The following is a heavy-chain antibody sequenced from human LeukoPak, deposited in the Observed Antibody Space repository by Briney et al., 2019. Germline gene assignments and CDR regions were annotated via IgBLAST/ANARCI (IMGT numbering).Heavy chain of an antibody. J-gene: IGHJ2*01. D-gene: IGHD4-17*01. CDR3: ARDLTVTSYWYFDL. V-gene: IGHV3-48*02. Sequence: TGRPLRLSCEASGFSFRRYSMNWVRQAPGKGLDWVSYISSSSNTRYYADSLKGRFTISRDNAKSPLYLQMNSLRDEDTAVYYCARDLTVTSYWYFDLWGRGTLVTVSS. CDR2: ISSSSNTR. CDR1: GFSFRRYS.